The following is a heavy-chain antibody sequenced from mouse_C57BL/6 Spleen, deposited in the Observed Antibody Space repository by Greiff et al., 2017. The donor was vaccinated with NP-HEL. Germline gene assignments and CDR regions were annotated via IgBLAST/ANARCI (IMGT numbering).Heavy chain of an antibody. CDR3: ARDRDSSGPSYFDY. J-gene: IGHJ2*01. D-gene: IGHD3-2*02. V-gene: IGHV5-4*01. Sequence: EVQLVESGGGLVKPGGSLKLSCAASGFTFSSYAMSWVRQTPEKRLEWVAAISDGGSYTYYPDNVKGRFTISRDNAKNTLYLQMSHLKSEDTAMYYCARDRDSSGPSYFDYWGQGTTVTVSS. CDR1: GFTFSSYA. CDR2: ISDGGSYT.